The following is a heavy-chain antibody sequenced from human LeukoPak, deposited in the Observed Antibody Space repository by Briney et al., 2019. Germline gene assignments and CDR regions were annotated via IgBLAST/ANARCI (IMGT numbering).Heavy chain of an antibody. D-gene: IGHD2-15*01. V-gene: IGHV1-46*01. J-gene: IGHJ5*02. CDR1: GYTFTSYY. Sequence: ASVKVSCKASGYTFTSYYMHWVRQAPGQGLEWMGIINPSGGSTSYAQKFQGGVTMTRDTSTSTVYMELSSLRSEDTAVYYCARALPLVVVAATSDWFDPWGQGTLATVSS. CDR2: INPSGGST. CDR3: ARALPLVVVAATSDWFDP.